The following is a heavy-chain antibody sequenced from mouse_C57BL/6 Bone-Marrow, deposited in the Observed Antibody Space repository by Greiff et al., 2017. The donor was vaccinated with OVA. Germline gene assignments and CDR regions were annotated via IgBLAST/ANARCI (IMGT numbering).Heavy chain of an antibody. D-gene: IGHD4-1*01. CDR1: GFNIKDDY. V-gene: IGHV14-4*01. Sequence: VQLQQSGAELVRPGASVKLSCTASGFNIKDDYMHWVKQRPEQGLEWIGWIDPENGDTEYASKFQGKANITADTSSNTAYLQLSSLTSEDTAVYYCTTWGIFAYWGQGTLVTVSA. CDR3: TTWGIFAY. CDR2: IDPENGDT. J-gene: IGHJ3*01.